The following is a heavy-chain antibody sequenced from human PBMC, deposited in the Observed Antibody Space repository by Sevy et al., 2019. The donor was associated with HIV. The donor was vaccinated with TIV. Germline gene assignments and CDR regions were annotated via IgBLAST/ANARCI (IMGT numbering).Heavy chain of an antibody. J-gene: IGHJ4*02. D-gene: IGHD2-2*01. V-gene: IGHV3-15*01. CDR2: IKGKIYDGTI. CDR1: GFTFSNAW. Sequence: RGSLRLSCAASGFTFSNAWMSCVRQAPGKGLEWVGRIKGKIYDGTIDYAAPVKGRFSIARDDSKNTLYLQMNSLRTQDTAVYYCTTASWTQEDYYNYWGQGTLVIVSS. CDR3: TTASWTQEDYYNY.